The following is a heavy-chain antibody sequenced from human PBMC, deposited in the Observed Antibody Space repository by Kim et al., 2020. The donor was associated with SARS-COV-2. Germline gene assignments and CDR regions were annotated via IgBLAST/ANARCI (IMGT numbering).Heavy chain of an antibody. V-gene: IGHV3-64D*06. D-gene: IGHD5-12*01. CDR2: ISSNGGST. J-gene: IGHJ2*01. CDR1: GFTFSNYG. CDR3: VRGNDIMATRYRYFDL. Sequence: GGSLRLSCSASGFTFSNYGMHWVRQAPGMGLEDVSGISSNGGSTYYVDSVKGRFTISRDTSRNTLYLQMGSLRVEDTAIYYCVRGNDIMATRYRYFDLWGRGTLVTVSS.